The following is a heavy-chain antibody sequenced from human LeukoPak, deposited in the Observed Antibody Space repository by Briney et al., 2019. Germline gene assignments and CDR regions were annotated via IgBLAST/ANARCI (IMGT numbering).Heavy chain of an antibody. CDR1: GFTFSSYW. J-gene: IGHJ6*03. V-gene: IGHV3-74*01. CDR2: INSDGSST. CDR3: ASGSHYYYYYMDV. D-gene: IGHD1-26*01. Sequence: GGSLRLPCAASGFTFSSYWMHWVRQAPGKGLVWVSRINSDGSSTSYADSVKGRFTISRDNAKNTLYLQMNSLRAEDAAVYYCASGSHYYYYYMDVWGKGTTVTVSS.